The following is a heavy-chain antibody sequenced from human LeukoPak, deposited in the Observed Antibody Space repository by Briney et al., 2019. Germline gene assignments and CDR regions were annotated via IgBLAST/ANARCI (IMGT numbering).Heavy chain of an antibody. CDR1: GFTFSTYW. CDR3: ARGGLFRYGGTSGDY. CDR2: INQHGTES. J-gene: IGHJ4*02. V-gene: IGHV3-7*01. Sequence: PGGSLTLSCDGSGFTFSTYWMTWVRQAPGKGLEWVANINQHGTESYYVDSVEGRFLISRDNAKNTLYLHMSNLRGDDMAVYYCARGGLFRYGGTSGDYWGQGTLVTVSS. D-gene: IGHD4/OR15-4a*01.